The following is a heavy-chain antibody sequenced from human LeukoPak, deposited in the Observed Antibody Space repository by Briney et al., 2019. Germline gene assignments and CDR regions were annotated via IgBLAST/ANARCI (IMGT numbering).Heavy chain of an antibody. J-gene: IGHJ4*02. CDR3: ARGGYYDSSGYYFVAGGFDY. D-gene: IGHD3-22*01. CDR2: IWYDGSNK. Sequence: GGSLRLSCAASGFTFSSYGMHWVRQAPGKGLEWVAVIWYDGSNKYYADSVKGRFTISRDNSKNTLYLQMNSLRAEDTAVYYCARGGYYDSSGYYFVAGGFDYWGQGTLVTVSS. V-gene: IGHV3-33*01. CDR1: GFTFSSYG.